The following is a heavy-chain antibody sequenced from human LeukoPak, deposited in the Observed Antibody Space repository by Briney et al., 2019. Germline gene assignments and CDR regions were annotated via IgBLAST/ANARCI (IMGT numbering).Heavy chain of an antibody. CDR2: IYTSGST. Sequence: TSETLSLTCTVSGGSISSYYWSWIRQPAGKGLEWIGRIYTSGSTNYNPSLKSRVTMSVDTSKNQFSLKLSSVTAADTAVYYCAREILLLSQDAFDIWGQGTMVTVSS. V-gene: IGHV4-4*07. D-gene: IGHD2-15*01. J-gene: IGHJ3*02. CDR3: AREILLLSQDAFDI. CDR1: GGSISSYY.